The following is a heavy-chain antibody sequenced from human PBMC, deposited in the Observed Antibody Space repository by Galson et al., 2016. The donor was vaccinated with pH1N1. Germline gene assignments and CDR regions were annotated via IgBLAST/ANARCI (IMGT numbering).Heavy chain of an antibody. V-gene: IGHV1-2*02. CDR1: GYTFTGSY. J-gene: IGHJ6*02. CDR2: INPKNGDT. CDR3: ARRGSSTSHYYYGMDV. D-gene: IGHD2-2*01. Sequence: SVKVSCKASGYTFTGSYLHWVRQAPGQGLEWMGSINPKNGDTSYAEKFQDRVTMTSDTSISTAYMELSRLRSDDTAVYYCARRGSSTSHYYYGMDVWGQGTTVTVSS.